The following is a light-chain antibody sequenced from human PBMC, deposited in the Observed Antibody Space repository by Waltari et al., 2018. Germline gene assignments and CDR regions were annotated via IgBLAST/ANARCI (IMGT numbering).Light chain of an antibody. V-gene: IGLV2-14*01. Sequence: QSAPTQPASVSVAPGQSITIPCTGTSSDVGSYSYVPSYRQSPGKAPELLIYEVTQRPSGVSDRFSGSRSGSTASLTISGLQTEDEADYFCSSYTTTTTLVFGTGTKVIVL. CDR3: SSYTTTTTLV. CDR1: SSDVGSYSY. CDR2: EVT. J-gene: IGLJ1*01.